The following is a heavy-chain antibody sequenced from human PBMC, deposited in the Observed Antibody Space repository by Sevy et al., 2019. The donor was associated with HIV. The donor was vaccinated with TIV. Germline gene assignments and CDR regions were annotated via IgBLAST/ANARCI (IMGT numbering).Heavy chain of an antibody. J-gene: IGHJ3*01. CDR2: IRYDVSTK. CDR3: AKGLGMVQGALLSDDV. Sequence: GGSLRLSCAASGFTFSRYGMHWVRQAPGKGLEWVAFIRYDVSTKYYAESVKGRFIISRDNSKDTLYLQMNSLRGDDTSPYYCAKGLGMVQGALLSDDVWGQGTMVTVSS. CDR1: GFTFSRYG. V-gene: IGHV3-30*02. D-gene: IGHD3-10*01.